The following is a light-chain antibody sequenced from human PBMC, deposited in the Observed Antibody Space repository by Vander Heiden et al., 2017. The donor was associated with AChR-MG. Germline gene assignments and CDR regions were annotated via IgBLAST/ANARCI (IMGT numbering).Light chain of an antibody. CDR3: QLHGSSPPYT. CDR2: GAS. J-gene: IGKJ2*01. V-gene: IGKV3-20*01. Sequence: IVLTQSPGTLSLSPGERATLPCRASQSVSSSYLAWYQQKPGQAPRLLIYGASSKATGIPDRFSGSGCGTDFTLTISRREPEDFAVYYCQLHGSSPPYTFGQRTKLEIK. CDR1: QSVSSSY.